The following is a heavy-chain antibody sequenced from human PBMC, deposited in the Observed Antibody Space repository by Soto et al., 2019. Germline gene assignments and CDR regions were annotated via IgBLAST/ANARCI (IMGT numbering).Heavy chain of an antibody. CDR2: IYPGDSDT. CDR1: GYSFTSYW. V-gene: IGHV5-51*01. D-gene: IGHD3-3*01. Sequence: GESLKISCKGSGYSFTSYWIGWVRQMPGKGLEWMGIIYPGDSDTRYSPSFQGQVTISADKSISTAYLQWSSLKASDTAMYFCARHERFLEWPNWFDPWGQGTLVTVSS. CDR3: ARHERFLEWPNWFDP. J-gene: IGHJ5*02.